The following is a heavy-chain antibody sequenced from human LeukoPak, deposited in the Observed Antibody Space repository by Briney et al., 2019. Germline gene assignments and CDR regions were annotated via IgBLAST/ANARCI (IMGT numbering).Heavy chain of an antibody. V-gene: IGHV3-53*01. CDR3: PRLALVLAAYSDY. J-gene: IGHJ4*01. D-gene: IGHD2-15*01. CDR2: IYSGGST. Sequence: GGSLRLSCAASGFTVSSNYMSWVRQAPGKGLEWVSLIYSGGSTYYAASVKSRCTISRDNPKTTLYTQLNTPRAENTAVHYCPRLALVLAAYSDYSGHRT. CDR1: GFTVSSNY.